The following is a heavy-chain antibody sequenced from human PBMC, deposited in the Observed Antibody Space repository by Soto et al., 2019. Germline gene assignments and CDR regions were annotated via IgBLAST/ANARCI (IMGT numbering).Heavy chain of an antibody. Sequence: EVQLVESGGGLVQPGGSLRLSCAASGFTFISYGLSWVRKAPGKGREWVANIKQDGSEKYYVDSVKGRFTISRDNAKNSLYLQMNSLRAEDTAVYYCARSIAARLNWFDPWGQGTLVTVSS. CDR2: IKQDGSEK. D-gene: IGHD6-6*01. CDR1: GFTFISYG. V-gene: IGHV3-7*01. J-gene: IGHJ5*02. CDR3: ARSIAARLNWFDP.